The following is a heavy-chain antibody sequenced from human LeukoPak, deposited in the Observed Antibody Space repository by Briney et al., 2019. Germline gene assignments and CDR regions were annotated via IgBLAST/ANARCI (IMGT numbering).Heavy chain of an antibody. CDR2: ITWNSDDM. CDR1: GFAFDGYG. Sequence: GGSLRLSCAASGFAFDGYGMYWVRQAPGKGLEWVSGITWNSDDMAYADSVKGRFTISRDNAKNCLYLQMNSLRVEDTALYYCTKVTDWRTGFDYWGQGTLVTVSS. CDR3: TKVTDWRTGFDY. D-gene: IGHD3-9*01. V-gene: IGHV3-9*01. J-gene: IGHJ4*02.